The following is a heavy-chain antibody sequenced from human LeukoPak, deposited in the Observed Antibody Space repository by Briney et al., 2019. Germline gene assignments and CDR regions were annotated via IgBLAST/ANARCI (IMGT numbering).Heavy chain of an antibody. CDR1: GRTFISYA. J-gene: IGHJ4*02. CDR3: ARDLRITMIVVVIAGY. V-gene: IGHV1-69*06. CDR2: IIPIFGTA. D-gene: IGHD3-22*01. Sequence: ASVKVSCKASGRTFISYAISWVRQAPGQGLEWMGGIIPIFGTANYAQKFQGRVTITADKSTSTAYMELSRLRSDDTAVYYCARDLRITMIVVVIAGYWGQGTLVTVSS.